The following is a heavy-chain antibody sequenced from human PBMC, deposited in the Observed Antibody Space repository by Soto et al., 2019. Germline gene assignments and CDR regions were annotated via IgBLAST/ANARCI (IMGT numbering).Heavy chain of an antibody. CDR1: GYTFTGYY. CDR2: INPNSGGT. CDR3: TRAGSDPGNFYISNYYAMDV. J-gene: IGHJ6*02. D-gene: IGHD3-10*01. V-gene: IGHV1-2*04. Sequence: GASVKVSCKASGYTFTGYYMHWVLQAPGQGLEWMGWINPNSGGTNYAQKFQGWVTMTRDTSISTAYMELSRLRSDDTAIYYCTRAGSDPGNFYISNYYAMDVWGRGTTVTVSS.